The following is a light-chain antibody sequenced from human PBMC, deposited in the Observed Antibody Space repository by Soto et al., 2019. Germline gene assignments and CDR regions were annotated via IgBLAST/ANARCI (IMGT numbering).Light chain of an antibody. Sequence: QSVLTQPPSVSAAPGQRVTISCSGSSSNIGNNYVSWYQQLPGTAPKLLIYDNNKRPSGIPDRFSASKSGTSATLGITGLQTGDEADYYCGSYTTSSNYVFGTGTKLTVL. J-gene: IGLJ1*01. CDR1: SSNIGNNY. CDR3: GSYTTSSNYV. V-gene: IGLV1-51*01. CDR2: DNN.